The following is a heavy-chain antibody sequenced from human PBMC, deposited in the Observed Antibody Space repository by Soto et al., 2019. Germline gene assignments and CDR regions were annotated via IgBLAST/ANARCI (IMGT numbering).Heavy chain of an antibody. D-gene: IGHD6-13*01. CDR3: ARALTSAAGLDFEY. CDR1: GDSISSYY. CDR2: FHTTENT. V-gene: IGHV4-4*07. J-gene: IGHJ4*02. Sequence: QVQLQESGPGLVKPSETLSLTCTVSGDSISSYYWSWIRQPAGKGMEWSGRFHTTENTNYNPSLRRRVTMSVDTSNHQFSLKLTSLTAADTAVYYCARALTSAAGLDFEYWGQGTLVTVCS.